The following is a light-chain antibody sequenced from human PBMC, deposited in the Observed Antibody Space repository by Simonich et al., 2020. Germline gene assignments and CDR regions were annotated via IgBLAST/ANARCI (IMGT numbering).Light chain of an antibody. CDR2: GKN. CDR1: SLRSYY. CDR3: NSRDSSGNHVV. J-gene: IGLJ2*01. Sequence: SSELTQDPAVSVALGQTVRITCKGDSLRSYYASWYQQKPGQAPVLVIYGKNNRPSGIPDRFSGSSSGNTASLTLTGAQAEDEADYYCNSRDSSGNHVVFGGGTKLTVL. V-gene: IGLV3-19*01.